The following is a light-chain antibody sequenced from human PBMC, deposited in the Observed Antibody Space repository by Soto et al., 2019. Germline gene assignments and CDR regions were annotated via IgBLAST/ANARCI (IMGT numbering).Light chain of an antibody. CDR2: GVN. CDR1: SSDVGGYNY. CDR3: SSYTSTSLWL. J-gene: IGLJ2*01. V-gene: IGLV2-14*03. Sequence: QSVLTQPASVSGSPGQSITISCTGGSSDVGGYNYVSWYQHHPNKAPKLIVYGVNNRPSGVSDRFSGSKSGNTASLTISGLQSEDEADYYCSSYTSTSLWLFGGGTKLTVL.